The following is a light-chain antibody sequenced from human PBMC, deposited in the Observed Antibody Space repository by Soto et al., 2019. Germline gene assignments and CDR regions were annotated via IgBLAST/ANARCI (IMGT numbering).Light chain of an antibody. V-gene: IGKV3-15*01. J-gene: IGKJ1*01. CDR3: QQYNNWPRT. CDR1: QSVSSD. CDR2: GAS. Sequence: ELVLTQSPATLSVSPGKRATLSCRASQSVSSDLAWYHQKPGQAPRLLIYGASTRATGIPARFSGSGSGTEFTLSINSLQSEDFAVYYCQQYNNWPRTFGQGTKVDIK.